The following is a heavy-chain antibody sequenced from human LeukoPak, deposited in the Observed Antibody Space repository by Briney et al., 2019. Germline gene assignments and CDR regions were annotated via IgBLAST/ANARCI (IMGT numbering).Heavy chain of an antibody. CDR3: ARYRRHGQNGLDY. CDR1: GYSINSGYY. J-gene: IGHJ4*02. V-gene: IGHV4-38-2*02. CDR2: IWHTGST. Sequence: SSETLSLTCTVSGYSINSGYYWGWIRQPPGKGLEWIGSIWHTGSTYYNPSLKSRLTMSIDSSKKQFSLKLGSVTSADTAVYYCARYRRHGQNGLDYWGQGMLVTVSS. D-gene: IGHD5-24*01.